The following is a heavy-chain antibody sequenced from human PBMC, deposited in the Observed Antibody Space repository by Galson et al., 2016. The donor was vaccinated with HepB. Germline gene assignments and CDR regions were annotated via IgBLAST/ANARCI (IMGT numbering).Heavy chain of an antibody. J-gene: IGHJ6*02. V-gene: IGHV3-30-3*01. D-gene: IGHD3-10*01. CDR3: ARVRTPNYYGSGNYYYYYAMDV. Sequence: LEWVAVITYDGSNTYYADAVKGRFTISRDNSKNTLYLQMNSLRAEDTAVYYCARVRTPNYYGSGNYYYYYAMDVWGQGTTVTVSS. CDR2: ITYDGSNT.